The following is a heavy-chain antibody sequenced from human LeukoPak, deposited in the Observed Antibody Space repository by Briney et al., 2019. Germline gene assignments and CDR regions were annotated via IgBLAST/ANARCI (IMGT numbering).Heavy chain of an antibody. D-gene: IGHD5-24*01. CDR3: AKDRGGGYNWTPFDY. J-gene: IGHJ4*02. V-gene: IGHV3-23*01. Sequence: PGGSLRLSCAASGFTFSSYAMSWVRQAPGKGLEWVSAISGSDGGTYYADSVRGRFTISRDNSKNTLYLQMNSLRAEDTAVYYCAKDRGGGYNWTPFDYWGQGALVTVSS. CDR1: GFTFSSYA. CDR2: ISGSDGGT.